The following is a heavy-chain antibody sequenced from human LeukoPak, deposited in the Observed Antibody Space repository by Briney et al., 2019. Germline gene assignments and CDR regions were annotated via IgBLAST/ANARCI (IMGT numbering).Heavy chain of an antibody. Sequence: ASVKVSCKASGYTFTSYGISWVRQAPGQGLECMGWISAYNGNTNYAQKLQGRVTMTTDTSTSTAYMELRSLRSDDTAVYYCARSPNTIFGVVSADYWGQGTLVTVSS. CDR3: ARSPNTIFGVVSADY. CDR2: ISAYNGNT. D-gene: IGHD3-3*01. J-gene: IGHJ4*02. CDR1: GYTFTSYG. V-gene: IGHV1-18*01.